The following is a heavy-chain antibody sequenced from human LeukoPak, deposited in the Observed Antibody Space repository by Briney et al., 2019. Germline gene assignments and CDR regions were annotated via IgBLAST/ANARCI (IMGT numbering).Heavy chain of an antibody. CDR3: ARDGWEQGLDP. J-gene: IGHJ5*02. Sequence: SETLSLTCTVSGGSISTFYWSWLRQPPGKELEWIGYIYYSGSTNYNPSLKSRVTISVDTSKNQFSLKLSSVTAADTAVYYCARDGWEQGLDPWGQGTLVTVSS. D-gene: IGHD1-26*01. V-gene: IGHV4-59*01. CDR2: IYYSGST. CDR1: GGSISTFY.